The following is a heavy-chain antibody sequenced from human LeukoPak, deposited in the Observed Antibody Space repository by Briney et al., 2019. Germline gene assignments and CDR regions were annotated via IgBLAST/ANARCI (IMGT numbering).Heavy chain of an antibody. V-gene: IGHV1-69*04. CDR3: ARVGADTYYYYYYGMDV. D-gene: IGHD1-26*01. J-gene: IGHJ6*02. Sequence: SVKVSCKASGGTFSSYAISWVRQAPGQGLEWMGRIIPIFGIANYAQKFQGRVTITADKSTSTAYMELSSLRSEDTAAYYCARVGADTYYYYYYGMDVWGQGTTVTVSS. CDR1: GGTFSSYA. CDR2: IIPIFGIA.